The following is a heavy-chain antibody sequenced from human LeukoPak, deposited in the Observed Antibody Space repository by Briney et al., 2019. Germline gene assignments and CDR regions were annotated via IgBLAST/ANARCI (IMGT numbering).Heavy chain of an antibody. V-gene: IGHV3-23*01. CDR3: AKDNYDILTGYRSRIV. CDR1: GFTFSSYA. D-gene: IGHD3-9*01. CDR2: ISGSGGST. Sequence: GGSLRLSRAASGFTFSSYAVSWVRQAPGKGLEWVSAISGSGGSTYYADSVKGRFTTSRDNSKNTLYLQMNSLRAEDTAVYHCAKDNYDILTGYRSRIVWGQGTLVTVSS. J-gene: IGHJ4*02.